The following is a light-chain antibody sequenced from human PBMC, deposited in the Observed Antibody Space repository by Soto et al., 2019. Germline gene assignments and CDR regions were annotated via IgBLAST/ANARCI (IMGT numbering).Light chain of an antibody. CDR2: RNN. Sequence: QSVLTQPPSASGTPGQRVTISCSGSSSNIGSNYVYWYQQLPGTAPKLLIYRNNQRPSGVPDRFSGATSGTSASLAISGLRYEDEADYYCAAWDDSLSGVVFGGGTKLTV. V-gene: IGLV1-47*01. CDR1: SSNIGSNY. CDR3: AAWDDSLSGVV. J-gene: IGLJ2*01.